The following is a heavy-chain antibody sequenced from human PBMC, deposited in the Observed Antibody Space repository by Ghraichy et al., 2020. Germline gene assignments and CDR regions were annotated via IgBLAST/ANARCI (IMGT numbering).Heavy chain of an antibody. D-gene: IGHD2-2*01. CDR3: ASDCSSTSCYPY. CDR2: ISHSSNYI. V-gene: IGHV3-21*01. J-gene: IGHJ4*02. Sequence: GGSLRLSCAASGFAFSTYSMHWVRQAPGPGLEWVSSISHSSNYIYYADSVKGRFTISRDNAKNSLYLQMSSLRAGDTAVYYCASDCSSTSCYPYWGQGTLVTVAS. CDR1: GFAFSTYS.